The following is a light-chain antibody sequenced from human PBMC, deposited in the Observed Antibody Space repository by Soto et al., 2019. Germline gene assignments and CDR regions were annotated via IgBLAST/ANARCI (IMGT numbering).Light chain of an antibody. V-gene: IGKV3-11*01. CDR1: QSVSSY. Sequence: EIVLTQSPATLSLSPGERATLSCRASQSVSSYLAWYQQKPGQAPRLLIYDASNRATGIPARFSGSGSGTEFTLTISSLEPEAFAVYYCQQRSDWHTFGGGTRVEIK. J-gene: IGKJ4*01. CDR3: QQRSDWHT. CDR2: DAS.